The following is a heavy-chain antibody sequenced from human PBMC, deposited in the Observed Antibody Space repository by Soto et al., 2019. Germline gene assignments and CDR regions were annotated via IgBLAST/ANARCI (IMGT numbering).Heavy chain of an antibody. Sequence: SAATPGSHARFRTLTDTVPTSPMPSSAWKKKWIRQPPGKALEWLALIYWDDDKRYSPSLKSRLTITKDTSKNQVVLTMTNMDPVDTSTFYCDRNLGDLHSFCGQGTLVPVSS. J-gene: IGHJ1*01. D-gene: IGHD1-26*01. CDR2: IYWDDDK. CDR3: DRNLGDLHSF. CDR1: TSPMPSSAWK. V-gene: IGHV2-5*02.